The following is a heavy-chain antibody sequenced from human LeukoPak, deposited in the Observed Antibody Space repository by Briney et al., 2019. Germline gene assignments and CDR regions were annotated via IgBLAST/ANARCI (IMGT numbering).Heavy chain of an antibody. V-gene: IGHV3-13*01. CDR3: ARGDYGPGRYWYFDL. Sequence: GGSLRLSCAASGFTFSSYDMHWVRQATGKGLEWVSAIGTAGDTYYPGSVKGRFTISRENAKNSLYLQMNSLRAGDTAVYYCARGDYGPGRYWYFDLWGRGTLVTVSS. CDR1: GFTFSSYD. CDR2: IGTAGDT. J-gene: IGHJ2*01. D-gene: IGHD4-17*01.